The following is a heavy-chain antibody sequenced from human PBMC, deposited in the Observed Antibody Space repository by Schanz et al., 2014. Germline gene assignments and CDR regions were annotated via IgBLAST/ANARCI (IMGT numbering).Heavy chain of an antibody. J-gene: IGHJ3*02. CDR2: VSRSTPDI. CDR3: ARKRKLEVYGGKGHDSLDI. CDR1: GFAFGSYG. D-gene: IGHD4-17*01. V-gene: IGHV3-48*01. Sequence: EVQLLESGGGLVQPGGSLRLSCLASGFAFGSYGMNWLRQAPGKGLEWVSYVSRSTPDIYYADSEKGRFTMSRDNAKNAVFLQMNRLRAEDTAVYFCARKRKLEVYGGKGHDSLDIWGQGTMVTVSS.